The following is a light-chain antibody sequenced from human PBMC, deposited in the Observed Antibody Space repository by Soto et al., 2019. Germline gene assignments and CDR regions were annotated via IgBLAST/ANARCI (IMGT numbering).Light chain of an antibody. J-gene: IGLJ1*01. V-gene: IGLV2-14*03. CDR1: SSDVGGYNC. CDR2: DVS. CDR3: SSYTSSNSHI. Sequence: QSVLTQPASVSGSPGQSITISCTGTSSDVGGYNCVSWYQQHPDKAPKVMIYDVSNRPSGVSNRFSGSKSGNTASLTISGLQTEDEADYYCSSYTSSNSHIFGTGTKVTVL.